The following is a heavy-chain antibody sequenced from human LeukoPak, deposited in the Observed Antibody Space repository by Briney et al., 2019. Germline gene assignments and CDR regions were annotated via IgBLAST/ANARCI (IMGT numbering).Heavy chain of an antibody. Sequence: ASVKVSCKASGGTFSTSATSWVRQAPGQGLEWMGRINCNSGDANSAQKFQGRVTMTRDTSVSTAYMDLSSVTSDDTAVYFCARSAGHCSNGICFTDYYMDVWGRGTTVTVSS. CDR2: INCNSGDA. CDR1: GGTFSTSA. D-gene: IGHD2-8*01. CDR3: ARSAGHCSNGICFTDYYMDV. V-gene: IGHV1-2*02. J-gene: IGHJ6*03.